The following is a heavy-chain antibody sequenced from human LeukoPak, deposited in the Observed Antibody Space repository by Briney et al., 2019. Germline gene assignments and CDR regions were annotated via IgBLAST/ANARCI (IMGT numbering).Heavy chain of an antibody. CDR2: IYPGDSDT. CDR3: ARLPYYDTSGYLDY. Sequence: GESLKISCKGSGYSFTNYWIGWVRQMPGTALEWMGIIYPGDSDTRYSPSFQGQVTTSVDKSISTAYLQWSSLKASDTAMYYCARLPYYDTSGYLDYWGQGTLVIVSS. J-gene: IGHJ4*02. V-gene: IGHV5-51*01. CDR1: GYSFTNYW. D-gene: IGHD3-22*01.